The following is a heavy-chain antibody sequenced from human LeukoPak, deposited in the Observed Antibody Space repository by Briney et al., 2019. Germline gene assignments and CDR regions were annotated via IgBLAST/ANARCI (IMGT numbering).Heavy chain of an antibody. V-gene: IGHV3-20*01. CDR2: INWNGGSI. Sequence: GGPLRLSCAASGFTFSSYSMNWVRQAPGKGLEWVSGINWNGGSIGYTGSVKGRFTISRDNAKNSLYLQMNSLRAEDTALYHCARGTGYDILTGYAFDIWGQGKMVTVSS. J-gene: IGHJ3*02. CDR3: ARGTGYDILTGYAFDI. CDR1: GFTFSSYS. D-gene: IGHD3-9*01.